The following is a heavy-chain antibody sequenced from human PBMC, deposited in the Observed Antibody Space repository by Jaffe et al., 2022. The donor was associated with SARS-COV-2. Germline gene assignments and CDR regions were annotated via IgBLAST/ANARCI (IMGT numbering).Heavy chain of an antibody. J-gene: IGHJ4*02. CDR3: ARATGYYGSFDY. CDR2: INPT. CDR1: GYTFTSYY. D-gene: IGHD3-10*01. V-gene: IGHV1-46*04. Sequence: QVQLVQSGAEVKKPGASVKVSCKASGYTFTSYYIHWVRQAPGQGLEWMGIINPTSYAQKLQARVTMTSDTSTSTVYMELSSLRPEDTSVYYCARATGYYGSFDYWGQGTLVTVSS.